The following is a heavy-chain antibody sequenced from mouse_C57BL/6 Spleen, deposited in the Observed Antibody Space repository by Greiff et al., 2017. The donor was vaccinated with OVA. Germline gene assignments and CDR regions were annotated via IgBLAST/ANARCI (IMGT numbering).Heavy chain of an antibody. CDR3: ARKGETAQATGSIDY. Sequence: VQLQQPGAELVRPGSSVKLSCKASGYTFTSYWMDWVKQRPGQGLEWIGNIYPSDSETHYNQKFKDKATLTVDKSSSTAYMQLSSLTSEDSAVYYCARKGETAQATGSIDYWGQGTSVTVSS. CDR1: GYTFTSYW. CDR2: IYPSDSET. D-gene: IGHD3-2*02. V-gene: IGHV1-61*01. J-gene: IGHJ4*01.